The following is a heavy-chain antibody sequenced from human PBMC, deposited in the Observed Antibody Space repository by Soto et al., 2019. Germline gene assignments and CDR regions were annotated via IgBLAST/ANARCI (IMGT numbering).Heavy chain of an antibody. V-gene: IGHV1-69*02. J-gene: IGHJ3*02. CDR2: IIPILGIA. D-gene: IGHD3-10*01. CDR1: GGTFSSYT. CDR3: ARVQGPGVVGAFDI. Sequence: SVKVSCKASGGTFSSYTISWVRQAPGQGLEWMGRIIPILGIANYAQKFQGRVTITADKSTSTAYMELSSLRSEDTAVYYCARVQGPGVVGAFDIWGQGTMVTVSS.